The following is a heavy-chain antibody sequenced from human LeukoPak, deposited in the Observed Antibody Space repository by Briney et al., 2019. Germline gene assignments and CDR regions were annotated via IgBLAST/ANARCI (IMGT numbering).Heavy chain of an antibody. CDR3: ARVHGSSRYLFDF. CDR1: GLTFSSYE. J-gene: IGHJ4*02. D-gene: IGHD6-13*01. V-gene: IGHV3-48*03. CDR2: FSSSGSII. Sequence: QPGGPLNLSCAAPGLTFSSYEMNWVRQAPGKGLEGVSYFSSSGSIIYYADSVKGRFTISRDNAKNSLYLQMNSLRAEDTAVYYCARVHGSSRYLFDFWGQGTLVTVSS.